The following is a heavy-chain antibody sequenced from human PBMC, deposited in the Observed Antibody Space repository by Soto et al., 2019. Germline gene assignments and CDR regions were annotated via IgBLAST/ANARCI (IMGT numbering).Heavy chain of an antibody. D-gene: IGHD5-12*01. Sequence: QVQLQESGPGLVKPSETLSLTCTVSGGSVSSGSYYWSWIRQPPGKGLEWIGYIYYSGSTNYNPSLKSRVTISVDTSKNQFSLKLSSVTAADTAVYYCARVGLHSGYDLRPYYGMDVWGQGTTVTVSS. J-gene: IGHJ6*02. CDR3: ARVGLHSGYDLRPYYGMDV. V-gene: IGHV4-61*01. CDR2: IYYSGST. CDR1: GGSVSSGSYY.